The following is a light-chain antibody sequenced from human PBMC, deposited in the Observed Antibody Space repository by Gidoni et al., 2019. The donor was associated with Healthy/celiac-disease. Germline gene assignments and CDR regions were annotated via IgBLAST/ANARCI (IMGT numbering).Light chain of an antibody. Sequence: ERVMTQSPATLSVSPGERATLSCRDSQSISSNLAWYQQKPGQAHRLLIYGAFTRATGIPARFSGSGSGTEFTLTISSLQSEDFAVYYCQQYNKWPRTFGQGTKVEIK. CDR2: GAF. V-gene: IGKV3-15*01. CDR1: QSISSN. CDR3: QQYNKWPRT. J-gene: IGKJ1*01.